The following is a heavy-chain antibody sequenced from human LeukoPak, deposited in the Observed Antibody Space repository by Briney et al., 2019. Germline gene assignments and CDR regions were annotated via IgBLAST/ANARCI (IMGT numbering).Heavy chain of an antibody. J-gene: IGHJ3*02. CDR1: GFTFRSYS. D-gene: IGHD3-22*01. Sequence: GGSLRLSCAASGFTFRSYSMHWVRQAPGKGLEWVSYISSTSSTIYYADSVKGRFTISRDNAKNSLYLLMNSLRDEDTAVYYCARAAPYYYDSSGYSAFDSWGQGTMVTVSA. V-gene: IGHV3-48*02. CDR3: ARAAPYYYDSSGYSAFDS. CDR2: ISSTSSTI.